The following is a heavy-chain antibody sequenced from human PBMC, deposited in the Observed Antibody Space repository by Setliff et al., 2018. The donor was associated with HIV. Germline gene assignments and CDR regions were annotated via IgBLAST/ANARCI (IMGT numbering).Heavy chain of an antibody. V-gene: IGHV3-7*01. CDR2: INQDGSQK. J-gene: IGHJ5*02. Sequence: PGGSLRLSCAASGFTFRRYGRHWVRQAPGKGLEWVANINQDGSQKYHVDSAKGRFTLSRDNDKNSVHLQMTCLRADDTAVYYCASSGSGSYINWFGPWGQGTLVTVSS. D-gene: IGHD3-10*01. CDR1: GFTFRRYG. CDR3: ASSGSGSYINWFGP.